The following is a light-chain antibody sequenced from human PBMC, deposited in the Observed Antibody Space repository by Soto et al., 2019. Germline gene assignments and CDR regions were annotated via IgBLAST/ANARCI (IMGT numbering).Light chain of an antibody. V-gene: IGKV3-15*01. J-gene: IGKJ4*01. CDR1: QSVSSN. Sequence: EIVMTQSPATLSVSPGERATLSCRASQSVSSNLAWYQQKPGQAPRLLIYGASTRVTGIPARFSGSGSGTELTITIGSLQSEDCAVYSGQQYKTWPRSFGGGTKVDNK. CDR3: QQYKTWPRS. CDR2: GAS.